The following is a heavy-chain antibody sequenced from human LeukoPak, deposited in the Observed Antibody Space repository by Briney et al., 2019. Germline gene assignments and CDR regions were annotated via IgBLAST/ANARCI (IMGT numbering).Heavy chain of an antibody. D-gene: IGHD6-19*01. CDR1: GGSISSGGYY. V-gene: IGHV4-30-2*01. J-gene: IGHJ3*02. CDR3: ARAGGWYDAFDI. Sequence: SQTLSLTCTVSGGSISSGGYYWSWIRQPPGKGLEWIGYIYHSGSTYYNPSLKSRVTISVDRSKNQFSLKLSSVTAADTAVYYCARAGGWYDAFDIWGQGTMVTVSS. CDR2: IYHSGST.